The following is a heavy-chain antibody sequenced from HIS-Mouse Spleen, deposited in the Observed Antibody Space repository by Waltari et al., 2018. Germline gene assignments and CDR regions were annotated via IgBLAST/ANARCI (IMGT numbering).Heavy chain of an antibody. Sequence: QLQLQESGPGLVKPSETLSLTCTVSGGSISSSSYYWGWILQPPGKGLEWVGSIYYSGSTDYNPSIKCRVTISVDTSKNQFSLKLSSVTAADTAVYYCAREIPYSSSWYDWYFDLWGRGTLVTVSS. J-gene: IGHJ2*01. CDR3: AREIPYSSSWYDWYFDL. CDR1: GGSISSSSYY. D-gene: IGHD6-13*01. CDR2: IYYSGST. V-gene: IGHV4-39*07.